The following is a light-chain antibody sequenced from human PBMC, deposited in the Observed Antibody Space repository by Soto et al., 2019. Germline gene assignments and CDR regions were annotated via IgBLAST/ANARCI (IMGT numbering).Light chain of an antibody. J-gene: IGKJ4*01. V-gene: IGKV1-9*01. CDR3: QQLNSYGA. CDR1: QGISSY. CDR2: AAS. Sequence: DIQLTQSPSFLSASVGDRVTITCRASQGISSYLAWYQQKPGKAPKLLIYAASTLQSGVPSRFSGSGSGTEFTLTISSRQPEDFATYYCQQLNSYGAFGGGTKVEIK.